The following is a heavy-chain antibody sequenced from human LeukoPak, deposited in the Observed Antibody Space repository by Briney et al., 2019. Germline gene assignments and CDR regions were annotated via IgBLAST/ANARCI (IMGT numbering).Heavy chain of an antibody. Sequence: SETLSLTCAVYGGSFSGYYWSWIRQPPGKGLEWIGEINHSGSTNYNPSLKSRVTISVDTSKNQFSLKLSSVTAADTAVYYCARVYYYGSGSGDFDYWGQGTLVTASS. J-gene: IGHJ4*02. V-gene: IGHV4-34*01. CDR3: ARVYYYGSGSGDFDY. CDR1: GGSFSGYY. D-gene: IGHD3-10*01. CDR2: INHSGST.